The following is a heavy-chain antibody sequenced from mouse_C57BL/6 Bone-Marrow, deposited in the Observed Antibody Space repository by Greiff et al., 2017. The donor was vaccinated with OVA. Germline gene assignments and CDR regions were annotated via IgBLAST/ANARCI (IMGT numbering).Heavy chain of an antibody. CDR1: GYSITSGYY. CDR3: ARGGWLLRSGFAY. Sequence: EVKLVESGPGLVKPSQSLSLTCSVTGYSITSGYYWNWIRQFPGNKLEWMGYISYDGSNNYNPSLKNRSSITRDTSKNQFFLKLNPVTTEDTATYYCARGGWLLRSGFAYWGQGTLVTVSA. CDR2: ISYDGSN. J-gene: IGHJ3*01. D-gene: IGHD2-3*01. V-gene: IGHV3-6*01.